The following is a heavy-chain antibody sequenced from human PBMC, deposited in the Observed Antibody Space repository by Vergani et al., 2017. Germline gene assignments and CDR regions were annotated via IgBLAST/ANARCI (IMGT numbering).Heavy chain of an antibody. CDR3: ARGGYYDFWSGYSREENFDY. D-gene: IGHD3-3*01. CDR1: GGSISSGDYY. J-gene: IGHJ4*02. Sequence: QVQLQESGPGLVKPSQTLSLTCTVSGGSISSGDYYWSWIRQPPGKGLEWIGYIYYSGSTYYNPSLKSRVTIAVETSKNQFSLKLSSVTAADTAVYYCARGGYYDFWSGYSREENFDYWGQGTLVTVSS. V-gene: IGHV4-30-4*01. CDR2: IYYSGST.